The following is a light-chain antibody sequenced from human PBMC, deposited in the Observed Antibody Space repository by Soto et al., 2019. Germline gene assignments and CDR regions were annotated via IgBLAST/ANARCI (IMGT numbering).Light chain of an antibody. J-gene: IGKJ2*01. CDR1: QSISNR. V-gene: IGKV1-39*01. CDR3: QQSSSIPYT. Sequence: DIQMTQSPTSLSASVGDRVTITCRASQSISNRLNWYQHKQGKAPNLLIYAASSLHSGVPSRFSGSGSGTDFTLTISSLQPEDFGTYYCQQSSSIPYTFGQGTNL. CDR2: AAS.